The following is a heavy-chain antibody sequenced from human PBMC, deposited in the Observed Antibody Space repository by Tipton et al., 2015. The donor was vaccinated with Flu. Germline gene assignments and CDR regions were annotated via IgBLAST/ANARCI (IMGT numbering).Heavy chain of an antibody. D-gene: IGHD1-26*01. Sequence: TLSLTCSVSGYPISSGYIWAWIRQPPGKGLEWIGEINHSGSTSYNPSLKSRVTISVDTSKNQFSLKLTSVTAADTAVYYCARGWESRGGMDVWGQGTTVTVSS. V-gene: IGHV4-38-2*02. J-gene: IGHJ6*02. CDR2: INHSGST. CDR3: ARGWESRGGMDV. CDR1: GYPISSGYI.